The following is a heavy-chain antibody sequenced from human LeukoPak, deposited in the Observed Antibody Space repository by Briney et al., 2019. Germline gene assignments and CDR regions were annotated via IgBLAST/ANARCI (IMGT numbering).Heavy chain of an antibody. CDR3: ARDLSAAFDF. CDR2: LVYDARS. CDR1: GFPFSSYG. D-gene: IGHD6-25*01. J-gene: IGHJ4*02. V-gene: IGHV3-33*01. Sequence: GSLRLSCAASGFPFSSYGMHWVRQAPGKGLEWVARLVYDARSDYANSVKGRFSISRDDSKNTLFLDMSNLRVEDTALYYCARDLSAAFDFWGQGVLVTVSS.